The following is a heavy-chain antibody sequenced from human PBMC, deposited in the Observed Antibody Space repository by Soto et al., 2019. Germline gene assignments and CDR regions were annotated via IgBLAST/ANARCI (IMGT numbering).Heavy chain of an antibody. D-gene: IGHD2-2*01. CDR3: AREHVLVVPAATNWFVP. CDR2: VSAYNGNT. V-gene: IGHV1-18*01. CDR1: GYTFTSYG. J-gene: IGHJ5*02. Sequence: ASVKVSCKASGYTFTSYGISWVRQAPGQGLEWMGWVSAYNGNTNYAQKLQGRVTMTTDTSTSTAYMELRSLRSDDTAVYYCAREHVLVVPAATNWFVPWCQGTLVTVSS.